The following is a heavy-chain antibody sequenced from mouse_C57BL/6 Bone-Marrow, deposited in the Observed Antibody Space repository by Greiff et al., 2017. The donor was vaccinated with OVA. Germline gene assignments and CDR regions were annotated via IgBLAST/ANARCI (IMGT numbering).Heavy chain of an antibody. J-gene: IGHJ4*01. CDR1: GYTFTSYW. Sequence: QVQLQQSGAELVMPGASVKLSCKASGYTFTSYWMHWVKQRPGQGLEWIGEIDPSDSYTNYNQKFKGKSTLTVDKSSSTAYMQLSSLTSEDSAVYYCARSLLRYPYYAMDYWGQGTSVTVSS. D-gene: IGHD1-1*01. CDR3: ARSLLRYPYYAMDY. CDR2: IDPSDSYT. V-gene: IGHV1-69*01.